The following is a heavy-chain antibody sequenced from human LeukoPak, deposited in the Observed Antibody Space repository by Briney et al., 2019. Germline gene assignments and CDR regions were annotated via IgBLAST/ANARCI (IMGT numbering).Heavy chain of an antibody. CDR3: ARAPRVVGIWFGELLPEYYFDY. V-gene: IGHV4-34*01. CDR1: GGSFSGYY. Sequence: PSETLSLTCAVYGGSFSGYYWSWIRQPPGKGLEWIGEINHSGSTNYNPSLKSRVTISVDTSKNQFSLKLSSVTAADTAVYYCARAPRVVGIWFGELLPEYYFDYWGQGALVTVSS. J-gene: IGHJ4*02. D-gene: IGHD3-10*01. CDR2: INHSGST.